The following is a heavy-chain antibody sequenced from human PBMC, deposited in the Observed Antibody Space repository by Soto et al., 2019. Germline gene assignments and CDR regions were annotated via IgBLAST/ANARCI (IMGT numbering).Heavy chain of an antibody. D-gene: IGHD6-19*01. V-gene: IGHV1-69*04. CDR1: GGTFSSYA. CDR3: ARDSSGSSGWYYYYGMDV. CDR2: IIPILGIA. J-gene: IGHJ6*02. Sequence: ASVKVSCKASGGTFSSYAISWVRQAPGQGLEWMGRIIPILGIANYAQKFQGRVTITADKSTSTAYMELSSLRSEDTDVYYCARDSSGSSGWYYYYGMDVWGQGTTVTVSS.